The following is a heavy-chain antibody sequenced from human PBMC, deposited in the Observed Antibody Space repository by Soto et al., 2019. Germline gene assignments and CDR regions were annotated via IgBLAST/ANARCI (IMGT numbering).Heavy chain of an antibody. CDR1: GFDFSSFW. CDR3: AKDSSGYPGGYFDY. D-gene: IGHD3-22*01. CDR2: ISGSGGRK. V-gene: IGHV3-23*01. J-gene: IGHJ4*02. Sequence: GGSLRLSCEASGFDFSSFWMSWVRQAPGKGLEWVAAISGSGGRKYYADSVKGRFTISRDNSKNTLYLQMNSLRAEDTAVYYCAKDSSGYPGGYFDYWGQGTLVTVSS.